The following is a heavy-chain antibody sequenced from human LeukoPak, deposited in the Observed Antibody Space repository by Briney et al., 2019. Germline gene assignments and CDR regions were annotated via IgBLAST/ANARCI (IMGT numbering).Heavy chain of an antibody. J-gene: IGHJ4*02. D-gene: IGHD3-10*01. V-gene: IGHV4-34*01. CDR1: GVSFSGYY. CDR2: INHSGST. CDR3: ARRPSYGSGSYYKEFDY. Sequence: PAETLSLTCAVYGVSFSGYYWSWLRQPPGKGLEWIGEINHSGSTNYNPPLKSRVTISVDTSKNQFSLQLSSVTAADTAVYYCARRPSYGSGSYYKEFDYWGQGTLVTVSS.